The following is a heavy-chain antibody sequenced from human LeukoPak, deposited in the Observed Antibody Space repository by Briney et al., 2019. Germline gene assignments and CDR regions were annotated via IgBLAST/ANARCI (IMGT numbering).Heavy chain of an antibody. CDR2: INPNSGGT. D-gene: IGHD2-15*01. CDR3: AREDNTLPYFQH. V-gene: IGHV1-2*04. Sequence: ASVKVSCKASGYTFTGYYMHWVRQAPGQGLEWMGWINPNSGGTNYAQKFQGWITMTRDTSISTAYMELSRLRSDDTAVYYCAREDNTLPYFQHWGQGTLVTVSS. J-gene: IGHJ1*01. CDR1: GYTFTGYY.